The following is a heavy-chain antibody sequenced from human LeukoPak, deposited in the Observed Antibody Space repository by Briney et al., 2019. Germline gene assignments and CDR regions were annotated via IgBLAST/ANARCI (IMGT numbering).Heavy chain of an antibody. J-gene: IGHJ4*02. CDR3: ARARYYYGHYFDY. V-gene: IGHV4-59*01. CDR1: GDSISSYY. D-gene: IGHD3-10*01. Sequence: SETLSLTCTVSGDSISSYYWSWIRQPPGKGLEWIGYIYYSGGTDYNPSLKSRVTISVDTSKNRFSLKLSSVTAADTAVYYCARARYYYGHYFDYWGQGTLVTVSS. CDR2: IYYSGGT.